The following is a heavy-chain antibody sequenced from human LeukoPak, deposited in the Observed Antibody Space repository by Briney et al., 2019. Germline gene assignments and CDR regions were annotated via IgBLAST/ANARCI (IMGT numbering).Heavy chain of an antibody. D-gene: IGHD6-25*01. CDR1: GFTFSSYS. Sequence: GSLRLSCAASGFTFSSYSMNWVRQAPGKGLEGVSYISSSSRTIHYADSVKGRFTISRDNAKNSLYLQMNSLRAEDTAVYYCARRGYSSGWNRFDYWGQGTLVTVSS. CDR3: ARRGYSSGWNRFDY. CDR2: ISSSSRTI. J-gene: IGHJ4*02. V-gene: IGHV3-48*01.